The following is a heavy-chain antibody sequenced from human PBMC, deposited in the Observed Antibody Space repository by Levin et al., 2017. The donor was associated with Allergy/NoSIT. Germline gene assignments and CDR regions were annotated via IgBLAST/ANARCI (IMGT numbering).Heavy chain of an antibody. V-gene: IGHV3-30*03. CDR1: GVTFGTYA. Sequence: GGSLRLSCAGSGVTFGTYAMHWVRQAPGKGLEWVAVISYDGSSQYCADSVKGRFTLSRDNSKNTVYLQMNSLGADDTAVYYCAPGRAKGQDQSTIFDFWGQGTLVTVSS. CDR2: ISYDGSSQ. CDR3: APGRAKGQDQSTIFDF. J-gene: IGHJ4*02. D-gene: IGHD3-3*01.